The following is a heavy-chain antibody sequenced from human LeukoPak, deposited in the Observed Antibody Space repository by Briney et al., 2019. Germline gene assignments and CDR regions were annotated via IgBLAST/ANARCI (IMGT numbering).Heavy chain of an antibody. CDR2: IDPSDSYT. V-gene: IGHV5-10-1*01. J-gene: IGHJ4*02. Sequence: GESLKISCNGSGYSFTSYWISWVRQMPGKGLEWMGRIDPSDSYTNYSPSFQGHVTISADKSISTAYLQWSSLKASDTAMYYCARHVGYSSSWVDYWGQGTLVTVSS. CDR3: ARHVGYSSSWVDY. CDR1: GYSFTSYW. D-gene: IGHD6-13*01.